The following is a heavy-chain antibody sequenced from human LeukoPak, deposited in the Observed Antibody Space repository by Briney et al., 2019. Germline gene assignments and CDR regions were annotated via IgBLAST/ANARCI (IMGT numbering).Heavy chain of an antibody. CDR2: IYSDGSSP. D-gene: IGHD6-19*01. Sequence: GGSLRLSCAASGFTFRSYWMHWVRQAPGKGLVWVSRIYSDGSSPSYADSVKGRFTISRDNAKNTLYLQMNSLRAEDTAVYYCARAVAGTLDYWGQGTLVTVSS. V-gene: IGHV3-74*01. CDR3: ARAVAGTLDY. J-gene: IGHJ4*02. CDR1: GFTFRSYW.